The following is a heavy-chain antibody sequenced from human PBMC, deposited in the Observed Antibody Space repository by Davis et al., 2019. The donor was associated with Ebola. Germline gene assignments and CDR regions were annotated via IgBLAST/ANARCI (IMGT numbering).Heavy chain of an antibody. CDR3: ARSSFVRSVADPRSYWYFDL. J-gene: IGHJ2*01. CDR2: IIPILGIA. D-gene: IGHD6-19*01. V-gene: IGHV1-69*04. CDR1: GGTFISYA. Sequence: SVTVSCKASGGTFISYAISWVRQAPGQGLEWMGRIIPILGIANYAQKFQGRVTITADESTSTAYMELSSLRSEDTAVYYCARSSFVRSVADPRSYWYFDLWGRGTLVTVSS.